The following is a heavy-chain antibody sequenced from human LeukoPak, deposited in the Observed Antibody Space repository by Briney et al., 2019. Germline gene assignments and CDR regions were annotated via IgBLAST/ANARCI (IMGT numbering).Heavy chain of an antibody. V-gene: IGHV4-59*01. Sequence: SETLSLTRTVSGGSFTSYYRSWIRQPPGKGLEWIGYIYYSGSTNYNPSLKSRVTISVDTSKNQFSLKLSSVTAADTAVYYCAKDRSIGTYYTFDHWGQGTLVTVSS. CDR2: IYYSGST. J-gene: IGHJ4*02. D-gene: IGHD1-26*01. CDR3: AKDRSIGTYYTFDH. CDR1: GGSFTSYY.